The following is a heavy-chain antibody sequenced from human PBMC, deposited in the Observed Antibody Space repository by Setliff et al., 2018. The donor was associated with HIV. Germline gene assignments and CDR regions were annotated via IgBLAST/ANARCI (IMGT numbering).Heavy chain of an antibody. CDR2: IYQNGNT. CDR3: ARQAWHYDRDGYFIDY. CDR1: GYFISNGYY. D-gene: IGHD3-22*01. V-gene: IGHV4-38-2*02. J-gene: IGHJ4*02. Sequence: SETLSLTCSVSGYFISNGYYWGWIRQPPGKGLEWVGTIYQNGNTYYSPSLESRVSVSMDMSRNQFSVKLNSATAADTAVYYCARQAWHYDRDGYFIDYWGQGKLVTSP.